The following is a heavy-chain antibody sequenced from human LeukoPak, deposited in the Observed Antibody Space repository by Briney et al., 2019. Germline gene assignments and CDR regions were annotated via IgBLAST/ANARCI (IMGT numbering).Heavy chain of an antibody. CDR3: ARVLRGVSPFDY. Sequence: GGSLRLSCVASGFNFNNYDFHWVRQAPGKGLEWVAVISYDGSNKYYADSVKGRFTISRDNSKNTLYLQMNSLRTEDTAVYYCARVLRGVSPFDYWGQGTLVTVSS. CDR2: ISYDGSNK. CDR1: GFNFNNYD. J-gene: IGHJ4*02. D-gene: IGHD5-12*01. V-gene: IGHV3-30*19.